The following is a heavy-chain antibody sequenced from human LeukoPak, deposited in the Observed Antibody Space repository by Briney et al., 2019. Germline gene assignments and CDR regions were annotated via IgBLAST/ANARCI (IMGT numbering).Heavy chain of an antibody. D-gene: IGHD1-20*01. CDR1: GYTFTGYY. Sequence: ASVKVSCKASGYTFTGYYMHWVRQAPGQGLEWMGWINPNSGGTNYAQKFQGRVTMTRDTSISTAYMELSRLRSDDTAAYYCARDLDNWNDVGPLDYWGQGTLVTVSS. V-gene: IGHV1-2*02. J-gene: IGHJ4*02. CDR2: INPNSGGT. CDR3: ARDLDNWNDVGPLDY.